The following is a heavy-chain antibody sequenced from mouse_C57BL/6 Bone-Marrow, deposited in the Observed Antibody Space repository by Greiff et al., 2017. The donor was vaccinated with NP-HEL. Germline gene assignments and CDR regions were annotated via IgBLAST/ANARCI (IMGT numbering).Heavy chain of an antibody. V-gene: IGHV8-8*01. D-gene: IGHD2-5*01. J-gene: IGHJ4*01. Sequence: QVTLKVSGPGLLQPSQTLSLTCSFSGFSLSTFGMGVGWLRPPSGKGLEWLAHTSWDDDKYYNPALKSRLTIPKDTSKNQVFLKIANVDTADTATYCCAPDYSNSPYYAMDYWGQGTSVTVSS. CDR2: TSWDDDK. CDR1: GFSLSTFGMG. CDR3: APDYSNSPYYAMDY.